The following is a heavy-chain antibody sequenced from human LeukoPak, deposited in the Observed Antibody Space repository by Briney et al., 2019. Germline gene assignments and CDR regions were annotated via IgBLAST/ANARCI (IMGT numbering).Heavy chain of an antibody. D-gene: IGHD6-6*01. V-gene: IGHV3-23*01. CDR3: AKDYSSSF. CDR1: GFTFSSYA. Sequence: GGSLRLSCAASGFTFSSYAMSWVRQAPGKGLEWVAGISGSGDTTYYAESVKGRFTISRDNSRTTLYLQMNRLRAEDTAIYYCAKDYSSSFWGQGTLVTVSS. J-gene: IGHJ4*02. CDR2: ISGSGDTT.